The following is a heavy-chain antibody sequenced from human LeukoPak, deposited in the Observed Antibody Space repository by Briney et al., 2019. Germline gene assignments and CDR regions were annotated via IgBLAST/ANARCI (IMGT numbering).Heavy chain of an antibody. V-gene: IGHV4-38-2*02. CDR1: GYSISSDYY. J-gene: IGHJ4*02. D-gene: IGHD3-10*01. CDR3: ASDEEFSWFFN. Sequence: PSETLSLTCTVSGYSISSDYYWGWIRQPPGKGLEWIGSIYHSGSTYYNPSLKSRVTISVDTSKNQLSLKLTSVTAADTAVYYCASDEEFSWFFNWGQGTLVTVSS. CDR2: IYHSGST.